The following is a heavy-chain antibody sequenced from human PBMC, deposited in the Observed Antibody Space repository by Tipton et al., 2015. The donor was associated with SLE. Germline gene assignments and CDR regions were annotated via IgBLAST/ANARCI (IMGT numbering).Heavy chain of an antibody. CDR3: ARWPLYYYGSGRSSGYFDL. D-gene: IGHD3-10*01. CDR1: GGSFSGYY. J-gene: IGHJ2*01. V-gene: IGHV4-34*01. CDR2: INHSGST. Sequence: TLSLTCAVYGGSFSGYYWSWIRQPPGKGLEWIGEINHSGSTNYNPSLKSRVTISVDTSKNQFSLKLSSVTAADTAVYYCARWPLYYYGSGRSSGYFDLWGRGTLVTVSS.